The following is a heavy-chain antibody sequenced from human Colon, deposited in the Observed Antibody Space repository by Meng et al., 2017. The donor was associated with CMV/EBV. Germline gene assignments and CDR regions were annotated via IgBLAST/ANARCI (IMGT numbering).Heavy chain of an antibody. CDR1: GFTFEDHA. J-gene: IGHJ4*02. CDR3: AKDTDSSGWYVLFDL. D-gene: IGHD6-19*01. V-gene: IGHV3-9*01. Sequence: SLKISCAASGFTFEDHAMYWVRQAPGKGLEWVAGISYNSDNIQYAESVKGRFTISRDNAKNSLYLQMDSLRAEDTALYYCAKDTDSSGWYVLFDLWGQGTLVTVSS. CDR2: ISYNSDNI.